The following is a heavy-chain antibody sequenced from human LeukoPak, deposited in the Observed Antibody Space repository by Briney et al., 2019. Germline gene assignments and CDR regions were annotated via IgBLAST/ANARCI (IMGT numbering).Heavy chain of an antibody. D-gene: IGHD1-26*01. CDR3: AKGEWELPSWGNY. Sequence: PGGSLRLSCAASGFTFSSYAMSWVRQAPGKGLEWVSAISGSGGNTYYADSVKGRFTISRDNSKNTLYLQMNSLRAEDTAVYYCAKGEWELPSWGNYWGQGTLVTVSS. CDR2: ISGSGGNT. J-gene: IGHJ4*02. V-gene: IGHV3-23*01. CDR1: GFTFSSYA.